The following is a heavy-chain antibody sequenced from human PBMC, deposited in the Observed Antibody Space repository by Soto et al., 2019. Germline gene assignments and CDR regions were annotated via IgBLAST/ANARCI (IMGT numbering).Heavy chain of an antibody. Sequence: QVQLQESGPGLVKSSQTLSLTCTVSGDSFSSDDYYWSWIRQHPVKGLEWIGLIYYSGSTFYNPSLKSRVSISVDTSKNQFSLKVSSVTAADTAVYYCARDGRGYSDYWGQGTLVTVSS. J-gene: IGHJ4*02. CDR1: GDSFSSDDYY. V-gene: IGHV4-31*03. CDR3: ARDGRGYSDY. D-gene: IGHD5-12*01. CDR2: IYYSGST.